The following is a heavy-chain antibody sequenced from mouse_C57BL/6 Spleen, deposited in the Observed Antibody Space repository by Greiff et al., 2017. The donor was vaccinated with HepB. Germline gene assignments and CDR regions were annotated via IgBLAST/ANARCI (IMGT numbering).Heavy chain of an antibody. CDR3: ARRMDWGNYFDY. CDR1: GYTFTDYY. D-gene: IGHD4-1*01. CDR2: INPNNGGT. J-gene: IGHJ2*01. Sequence: VQLQQSGPELVKPGASVKISCKASGYTFTDYYMNWVKQSHGKSLEWIGDINPNNGGTSYNQKFKGKATLTVDKSSSTAYMELRSLTSEDSAVYYCARRMDWGNYFDYWGQGTTLTVSS. V-gene: IGHV1-26*01.